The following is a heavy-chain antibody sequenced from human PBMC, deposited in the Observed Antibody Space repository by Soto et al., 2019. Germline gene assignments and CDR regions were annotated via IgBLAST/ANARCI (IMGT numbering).Heavy chain of an antibody. CDR1: GGSISSGGYS. V-gene: IGHV4-30-2*01. CDR3: ARGPPFH. CDR2: IYHSGST. Sequence: SETLSLTCAVSGGSISSGGYSWSWIRQPPGKGLEWIGYIYHSGSTYYNPSLKSRVTISVDRSKNQFPLKLSSVTAADTAVYYCARGPPFHWGQGTLVTVS. J-gene: IGHJ4*02. D-gene: IGHD3-16*01.